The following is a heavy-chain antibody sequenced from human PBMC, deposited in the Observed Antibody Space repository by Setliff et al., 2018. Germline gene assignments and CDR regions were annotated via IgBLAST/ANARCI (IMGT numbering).Heavy chain of an antibody. CDR1: GFTFSSYA. D-gene: IGHD6-19*01. CDR2: ISGSSGSTI. J-gene: IGHJ3*02. V-gene: IGHV3-23*01. CDR3: ASHEPWLWNAFDI. Sequence: PGGSLRLSCAASGFTFSSYAMSWVRQAPGKGLEWVSAISGSSGSTIYYVDSVKGRFTISRDNAKNSLYLQMNSLRAEDTAVYYCASHEPWLWNAFDIWGQGTMDTVSS.